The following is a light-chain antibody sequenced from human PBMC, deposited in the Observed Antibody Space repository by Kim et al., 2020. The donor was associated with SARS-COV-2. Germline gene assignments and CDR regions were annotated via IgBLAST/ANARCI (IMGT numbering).Light chain of an antibody. V-gene: IGKV3-20*01. CDR1: QSVSRGY. CDR3: QQYDSSPRT. Sequence: EIVLTQSPGTLSLSPGERATLSCRASQSVSRGYLAWYQQKPGQSPRLLIYDAASRATGIPDRFSGCGSGTDFTLTISRLEPEDFAVYYCQQYDSSPRTFGQGTKVDIK. CDR2: DAA. J-gene: IGKJ1*01.